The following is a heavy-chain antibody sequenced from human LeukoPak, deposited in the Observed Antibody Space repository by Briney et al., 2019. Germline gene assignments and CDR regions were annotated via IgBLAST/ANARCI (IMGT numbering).Heavy chain of an antibody. V-gene: IGHV4-59*01. D-gene: IGHD2-15*01. Sequence: PSETLSLTCSVTGGSTSSYYWNWVRQPPGQGLQWIGYIYYNGRPNYNPSLKSRVTISLDTSKNQLSLNLGSVTAADTAVYYCASSDGGSYYYYYYMDVWGKGTTVTVSS. J-gene: IGHJ6*03. CDR3: ASSDGGSYYYYYYMDV. CDR2: IYYNGRP. CDR1: GGSTSSYY.